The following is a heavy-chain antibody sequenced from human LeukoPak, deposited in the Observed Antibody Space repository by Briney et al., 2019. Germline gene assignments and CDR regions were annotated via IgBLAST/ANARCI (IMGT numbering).Heavy chain of an antibody. Sequence: GESLKISCKGSGYSFTSYWIGWVRQMPGKGLEWMGIIYPGDSDTRYSPSFQGQVTISADKSISTAYLQWSSLKASDTAMYYCARGEYNWNYVGAFDIWGQGTMVTVSS. J-gene: IGHJ3*02. CDR2: IYPGDSDT. V-gene: IGHV5-51*01. D-gene: IGHD1-7*01. CDR3: ARGEYNWNYVGAFDI. CDR1: GYSFTSYW.